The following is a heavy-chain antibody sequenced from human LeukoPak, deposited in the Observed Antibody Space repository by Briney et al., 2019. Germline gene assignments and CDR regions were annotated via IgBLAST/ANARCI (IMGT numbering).Heavy chain of an antibody. CDR3: AKDLNARVFTSCPDF. Sequence: PGGSLRLSCAASGFTLSENNVHWVRQAPGKGLEWVALISNDGNSKDYADSVKGRFTLSGDNSKNTLYLQMNSLRAEDTAIYYCAKDLNARVFTSCPDFWGQGTLVTVSS. CDR2: ISNDGNSK. CDR1: GFTLSENN. D-gene: IGHD2-2*01. J-gene: IGHJ4*02. V-gene: IGHV3-30*18.